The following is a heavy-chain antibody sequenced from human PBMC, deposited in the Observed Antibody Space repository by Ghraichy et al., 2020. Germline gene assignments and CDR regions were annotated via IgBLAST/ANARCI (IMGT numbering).Heavy chain of an antibody. Sequence: SQTLSLTCTVSGDSISKFHWSWIRQSPGKGLEWIGYVSSSGRTDYNTSLKSRVFISTDTSKSQISLNMRSVTAADTAVYYCAKDVMSHFDLWGQGIWVIVSS. V-gene: IGHV4-59*01. D-gene: IGHD5/OR15-5a*01. CDR3: AKDVMSHFDL. CDR2: VSSSGRT. CDR1: GDSISKFH. J-gene: IGHJ4*02.